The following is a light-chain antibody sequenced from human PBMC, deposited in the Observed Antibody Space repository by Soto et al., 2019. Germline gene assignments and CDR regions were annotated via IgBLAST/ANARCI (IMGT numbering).Light chain of an antibody. CDR3: QQYNNWTVT. Sequence: EIVITQSPATLSVSPGERATLSCRASQSVSSNLAWYPQTPGQAPRLLIYGASTRDTAIPARFRGSGSGTECTRTISSLQSEDVAVYYCQQYNNWTVTFGQGTKVDIK. V-gene: IGKV3-15*01. J-gene: IGKJ1*01. CDR2: GAS. CDR1: QSVSSN.